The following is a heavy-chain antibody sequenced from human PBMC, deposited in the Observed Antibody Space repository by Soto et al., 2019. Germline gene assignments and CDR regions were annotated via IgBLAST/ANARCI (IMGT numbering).Heavy chain of an antibody. V-gene: IGHV3-30*18. CDR2: TSYDGSKK. Sequence: QVQLVESGGGVVQPGKSLRLSCVASGFSFRSYAMHWVRQAPGQGLEWVAFTSYDGSKKDYAASVKGRFTDSRGNFEKILQLEMNSVRPEDTASYYGAKDGQAHYSCGSCFSGWFDSWGHGTQVTVSS. J-gene: IGHJ5*01. D-gene: IGHD2-15*01. CDR1: GFSFRSYA. CDR3: AKDGQAHYSCGSCFSGWFDS.